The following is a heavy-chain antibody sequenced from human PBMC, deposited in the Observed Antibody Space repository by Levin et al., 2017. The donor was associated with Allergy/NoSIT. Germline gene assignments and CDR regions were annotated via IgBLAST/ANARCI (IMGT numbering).Heavy chain of an antibody. V-gene: IGHV3-13*04. J-gene: IGHJ3*02. Sequence: PGGSLRLSCAASGFTFSSYDMHWVRQATGKGLEWVSAIGTAGDTYYPGSVKGRFTISRENAKNSLYLQMNSLRAGDTAVYYCARSMITFGGVIAFDAFDIWGQGTMVTVSS. D-gene: IGHD3-16*02. CDR1: GFTFSSYD. CDR3: ARSMITFGGVIAFDAFDI. CDR2: IGTAGDT.